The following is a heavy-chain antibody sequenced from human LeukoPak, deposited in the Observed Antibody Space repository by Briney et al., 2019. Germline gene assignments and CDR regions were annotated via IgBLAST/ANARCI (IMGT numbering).Heavy chain of an antibody. Sequence: ASVKVSCKASGYTFTGYYMHWVRQAPGQGLEWMGWINPNSGGTNYAQKFQGRVTMTRDTSISTAYMELSRLRSDDTAVYYCARGSYCSSTSCPWGEYYYYYMDVWGKGTTVTVSS. V-gene: IGHV1-2*02. D-gene: IGHD2-2*01. J-gene: IGHJ6*03. CDR1: GYTFTGYY. CDR2: INPNSGGT. CDR3: ARGSYCSSTSCPWGEYYYYYMDV.